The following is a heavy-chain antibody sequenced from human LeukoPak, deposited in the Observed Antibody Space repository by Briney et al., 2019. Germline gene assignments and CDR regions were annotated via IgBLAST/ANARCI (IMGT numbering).Heavy chain of an antibody. CDR2: ISWNSGSI. V-gene: IGHV3-9*01. CDR3: AKGQQPHYYYYMDV. CDR1: GFTFDDYA. D-gene: IGHD6-13*01. Sequence: GGSLRLSCAASGFTFDDYAMHWVRQAPGKGLEWVSGISWNSGSIGYADSVKGRFTISRDNAKNSLYLQMNSLRAEDTALHYCAKGQQPHYYYYMDVWGKGTTVTVSS. J-gene: IGHJ6*03.